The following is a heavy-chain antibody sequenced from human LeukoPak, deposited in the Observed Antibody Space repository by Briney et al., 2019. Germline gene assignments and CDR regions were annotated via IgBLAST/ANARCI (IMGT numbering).Heavy chain of an antibody. CDR1: GFTFSSYG. D-gene: IGHD5-18*01. Sequence: PGGSLRLSCAASGFTFSSYGMHWVRHAPGKGLEWVAGISYDGTNKNSADSVKGRFTISRDSSKNTLYLQMNSLRVEDTAVYYCTKEDKYGYDYFDSWGQGTLVSVSP. V-gene: IGHV3-30*18. CDR2: ISYDGTNK. J-gene: IGHJ4*02. CDR3: TKEDKYGYDYFDS.